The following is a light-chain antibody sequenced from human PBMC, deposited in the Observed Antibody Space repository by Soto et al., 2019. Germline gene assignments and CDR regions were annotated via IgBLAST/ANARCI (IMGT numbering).Light chain of an antibody. CDR1: NSDVGGYNY. V-gene: IGLV2-14*01. CDR2: EVS. CDR3: SSYTSSSTYV. J-gene: IGLJ1*01. Sequence: QSALTQPASVSGSPGQSITISCTGTNSDVGGYNYVSWSQQHPGKAPQLMIYEVSNRPSGVSNRFSGSKSGNTASLTISGLLAEDEADYYCSSYTSSSTYVFGTGTKVTVL.